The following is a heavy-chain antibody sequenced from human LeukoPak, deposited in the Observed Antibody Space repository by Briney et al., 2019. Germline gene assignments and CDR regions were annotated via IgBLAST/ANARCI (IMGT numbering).Heavy chain of an antibody. CDR2: IYYSGST. D-gene: IGHD6-13*01. V-gene: IGHV4-39*07. CDR1: GGSISSSSYY. CDR3: ARARATGYSSSWNYFDY. Sequence: SETLSLTCTVSGGSISSSSYYWGWIRQPPGKGLEWIGSIYYSGSTYYNPSLKSRVTISVDTSKNQFSLKLSSVTAADTAVYYCARARATGYSSSWNYFDYWGQGTLVTVSS. J-gene: IGHJ4*02.